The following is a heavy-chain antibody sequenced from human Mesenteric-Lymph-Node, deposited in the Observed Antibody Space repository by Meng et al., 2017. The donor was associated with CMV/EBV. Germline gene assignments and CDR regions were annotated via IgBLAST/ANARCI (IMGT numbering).Heavy chain of an antibody. CDR1: GYSIISGYY. D-gene: IGHD1-26*01. CDR2: IYHSGST. J-gene: IGHJ4*02. CDR3: ARQIGLVGATYYFDY. V-gene: IGHV4-38-2*02. Sequence: SETLSLTCTVSGYSIISGYYCGWIRQPPGKGLGWIGSIYHSGSTYYNPSLKSRVTISVDTSNSQFSLKLSSVTAADTAVYYCARQIGLVGATYYFDYWGQGTLVTASS.